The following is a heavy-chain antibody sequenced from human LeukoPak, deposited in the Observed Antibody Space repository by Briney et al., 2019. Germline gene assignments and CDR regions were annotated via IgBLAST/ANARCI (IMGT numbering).Heavy chain of an antibody. CDR2: IKQDGSEK. D-gene: IGHD3-10*01. J-gene: IGHJ4*02. V-gene: IGHV3-7*01. Sequence: PGGSLRLSCAASGFTFSSYWMSWVRQAPGKGLEWVANIKQDGSEKYYVDSVKGRFTISRDNAKNSLYLQMNSLRAEDTAVYYCAGRDITMVRDYYFDYWGQGTLVTVSS. CDR3: AGRDITMVRDYYFDY. CDR1: GFTFSSYW.